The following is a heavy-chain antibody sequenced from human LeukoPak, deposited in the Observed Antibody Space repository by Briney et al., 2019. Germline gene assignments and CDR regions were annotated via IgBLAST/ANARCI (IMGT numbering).Heavy chain of an antibody. J-gene: IGHJ4*02. Sequence: GGTLRLSCAASGFTFSSYAMSWVRQAPGKGLEWVSAISGSGGSTYYADSVKGRFTISRDNSKNTLYLQMNSLRAEDTAVYYCATQNFGWLLDRFDYWGQGTLVTVSS. V-gene: IGHV3-23*01. CDR1: GFTFSSYA. D-gene: IGHD3-9*01. CDR2: ISGSGGST. CDR3: ATQNFGWLLDRFDY.